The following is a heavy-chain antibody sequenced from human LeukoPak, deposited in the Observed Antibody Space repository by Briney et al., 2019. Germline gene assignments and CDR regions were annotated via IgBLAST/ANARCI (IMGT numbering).Heavy chain of an antibody. J-gene: IGHJ6*03. D-gene: IGHD2/OR15-2a*01. CDR2: ITSSNNYI. CDR3: ARGEFGDYYYFYMDV. CDR1: GFTFSSYS. Sequence: GGSLRLSCAASGFTFSSYSMNWVRQAPGKGLEWVSSITSSNNYIYYGDSVKGRFTISRDDAKNSLFLQMNSLRAEDTATYYCARGEFGDYYYFYMDVWGKGTTITVSS. V-gene: IGHV3-21*01.